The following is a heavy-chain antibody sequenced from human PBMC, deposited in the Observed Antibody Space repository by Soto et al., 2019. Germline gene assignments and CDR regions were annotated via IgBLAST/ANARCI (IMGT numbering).Heavy chain of an antibody. Sequence: GASVKVSCKASGGTFSSYAISWVRQAPGQRLEWMGGIIAIYGTANYAQKFQGRVTITRDTSASTAYMELSSLRSEDTAVYYCARDLGGWPDYWGQGTLVTVSS. CDR1: GGTFSSYA. CDR2: IIAIYGTA. CDR3: ARDLGGWPDY. J-gene: IGHJ4*02. V-gene: IGHV1-69*05. D-gene: IGHD2-15*01.